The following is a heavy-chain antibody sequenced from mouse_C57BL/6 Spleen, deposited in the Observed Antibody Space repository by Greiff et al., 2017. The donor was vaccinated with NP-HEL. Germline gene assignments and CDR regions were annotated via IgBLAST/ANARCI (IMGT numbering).Heavy chain of an antibody. Sequence: VQRVESGAELVKPGASVKISCKASGYAFSSYWMNWVKQRPGKGLEWIGQIYPGDGDTNYNGKFKGKATLTADKSSSTAYMQLSSLTSEDSAVYFCARGGPQTAQATWFAYWGQGTLVTVSA. V-gene: IGHV1-80*01. D-gene: IGHD3-2*02. CDR2: IYPGDGDT. CDR1: GYAFSSYW. J-gene: IGHJ3*01. CDR3: ARGGPQTAQATWFAY.